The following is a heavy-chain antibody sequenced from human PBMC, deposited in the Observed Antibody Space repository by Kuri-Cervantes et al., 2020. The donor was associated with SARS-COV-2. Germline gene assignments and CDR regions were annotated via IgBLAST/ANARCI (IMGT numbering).Heavy chain of an antibody. D-gene: IGHD4-23*01. CDR1: GGSISSSSYY. V-gene: IGHV4-39*07. CDR2: IYYSGST. J-gene: IGHJ5*02. Sequence: SETLSLTCTVSGGSISSSSYYWGWIRQPPGKGLEWIGSIYYSGSTYYNPSLKSRVTISVDTSKNQFSLKLSSVTAADTAVYYCARATVVNWFDPGAREPWSPSPQ. CDR3: ARATVVNWFDP.